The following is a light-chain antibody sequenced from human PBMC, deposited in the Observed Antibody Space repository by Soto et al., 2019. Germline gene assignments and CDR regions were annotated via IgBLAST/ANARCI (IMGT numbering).Light chain of an antibody. CDR2: DVS. CDR1: SSDVGGYNY. CDR3: SSYTSSSTPYV. V-gene: IGLV2-14*01. J-gene: IGLJ1*01. Sequence: QSVLTQPASVSGSPGQSITISCTGISSDVGGYNYVSWYQQHPGKAPKLMIYDVSNRPSGVSNRFSGSKSGNTASLTISGLQAEDEADYYCSSYTSSSTPYVFGTGTKVTVL.